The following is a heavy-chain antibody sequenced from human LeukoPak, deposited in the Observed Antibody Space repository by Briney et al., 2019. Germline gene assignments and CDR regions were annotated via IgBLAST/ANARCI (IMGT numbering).Heavy chain of an antibody. CDR1: GFTFSSYS. CDR3: AIARWIQLWLSGFDY. CDR2: ISSSSSYI. V-gene: IGHV3-21*04. J-gene: IGHJ4*02. Sequence: GGSLRLSCAASGFTFSSYSMNWVRQAPGKGLEWVSSISSSSSYIYYADSVKGRFTTSRDNAKNSLYLQMNSLRAEDTALYYCAIARWIQLWLSGFDYWGQGTLVTVSS. D-gene: IGHD5-18*01.